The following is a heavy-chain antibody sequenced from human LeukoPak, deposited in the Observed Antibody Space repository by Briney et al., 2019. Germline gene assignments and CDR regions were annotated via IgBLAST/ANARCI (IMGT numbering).Heavy chain of an antibody. V-gene: IGHV4-59*08. CDR1: GGSISSYY. Sequence: SETLSLTCTVSGGSISSYYWSWIRQPPGKGLEWIGYIYYSGSTNYNPSLKSRVTISVDTSKNQFSLKLSSVTAADTAVYYCASQIWDVDTAMVPYFDYWGQGTLVTVSS. CDR3: ASQIWDVDTAMVPYFDY. J-gene: IGHJ4*02. CDR2: IYYSGST. D-gene: IGHD5-18*01.